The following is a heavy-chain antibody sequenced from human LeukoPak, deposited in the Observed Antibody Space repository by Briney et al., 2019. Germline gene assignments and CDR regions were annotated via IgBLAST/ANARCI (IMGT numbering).Heavy chain of an antibody. CDR2: IKLDGSEE. V-gene: IGHV3-7*01. D-gene: IGHD2-2*01. J-gene: IGHJ4*02. Sequence: GGSLRLSCAASGFTFSSYWMTWVRQAPGKGLEFMANIKLDGSEEYYVDSVKGRFTISRDNAKNSLYLQMNSLRAEDTAVYYCARSMRYCSSTSCPARYWGQGTLVTVSS. CDR1: GFTFSSYW. CDR3: ARSMRYCSSTSCPARY.